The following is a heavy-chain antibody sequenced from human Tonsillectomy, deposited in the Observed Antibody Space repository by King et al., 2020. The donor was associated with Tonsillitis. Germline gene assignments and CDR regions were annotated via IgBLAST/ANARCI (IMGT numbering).Heavy chain of an antibody. Sequence: QLVQSGGGVVQPGGSLRLSCAASGFTFSNYGMHWVRQAPGKGLEWVAFIRYDGGYKYYADSVKGRFTISRDNSKNTLFLQMNSLRAEDTAVYYCAKNGVEYHLLMGTSDYFDYWGQGTLVTVSS. V-gene: IGHV3-30*02. D-gene: IGHD2-2*01. J-gene: IGHJ4*02. CDR2: IRYDGGYK. CDR3: AKNGVEYHLLMGTSDYFDY. CDR1: GFTFSNYG.